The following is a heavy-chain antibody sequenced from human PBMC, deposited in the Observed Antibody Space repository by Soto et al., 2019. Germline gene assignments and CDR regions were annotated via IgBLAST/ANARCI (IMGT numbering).Heavy chain of an antibody. CDR3: ARGWGKYFDWLFDYYYGMDV. CDR2: INHSGST. D-gene: IGHD3-9*01. V-gene: IGHV4-34*01. CDR1: GGSFSGYY. Sequence: SETLSLTCAVYGGSFSGYYWSWIRQPPGKGLEWIGEINHSGSTNYNPSLKSRVTISVDTSKNQFSLKLSSVTAADTAVYYCARGWGKYFDWLFDYYYGMDVWGQGTTVTVSS. J-gene: IGHJ6*02.